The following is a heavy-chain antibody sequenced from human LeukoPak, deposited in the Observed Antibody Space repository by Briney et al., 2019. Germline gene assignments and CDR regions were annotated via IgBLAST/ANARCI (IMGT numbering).Heavy chain of an antibody. CDR3: ARHYGP. V-gene: IGHV4-59*08. Sequence: SETLSLTCTVSGGSISNYYWSWIRQPPGKGLEWIGYLYYSGSTYYNPSLKSRVTISVDTSRNQFSLNLSSVTAADTAVYYCARHYGPWGQGTLVAVSS. CDR1: GGSISNYY. CDR2: LYYSGST. J-gene: IGHJ5*02. D-gene: IGHD4-17*01.